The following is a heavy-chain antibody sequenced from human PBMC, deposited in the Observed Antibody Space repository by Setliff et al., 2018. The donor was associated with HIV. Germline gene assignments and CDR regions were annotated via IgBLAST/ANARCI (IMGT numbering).Heavy chain of an antibody. V-gene: IGHV4-59*11. CDR3: AKGAGFYGDYTFDY. J-gene: IGHJ4*02. D-gene: IGHD4-17*01. CDR1: GASISSHY. Sequence: SETLSLTCTVSGASISSHYWSWIRQSPGRELEWIGYIYSTGSTNYNPSLQSRVSISMDASKNKFSLKVTSVTSADMAVYYCAKGAGFYGDYTFDYWGQGHLVTVSS. CDR2: IYSTGST.